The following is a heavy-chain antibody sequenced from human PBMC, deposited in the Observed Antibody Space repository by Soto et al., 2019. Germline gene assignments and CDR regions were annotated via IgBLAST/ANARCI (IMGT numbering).Heavy chain of an antibody. Sequence: QPGGSLRLSCAASGSTFSVYSMTWVRQAPGKGLEWAANIKEDGSENYYVDSVKGRFTISRDHAKNSLYLRMNSLRAEDTAVYYCARASHWSSGYYHYYYAMDVWGQGTTVTVSS. CDR2: IKEDGSEN. CDR3: ARASHWSSGYYHYYYAMDV. CDR1: GSTFSVYS. D-gene: IGHD3-22*01. J-gene: IGHJ6*02. V-gene: IGHV3-7*01.